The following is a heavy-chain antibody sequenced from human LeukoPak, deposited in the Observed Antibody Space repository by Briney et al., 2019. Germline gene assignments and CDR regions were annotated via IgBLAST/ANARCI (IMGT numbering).Heavy chain of an antibody. V-gene: IGHV4-34*01. D-gene: IGHD3-16*01. CDR1: GGSFSGCY. J-gene: IGHJ5*02. CDR3: ARGGRGSYT. Sequence: PSETLSLTCAVYGGSFSGCYWSWIRQPPGKGLEWIGEINHSGSTNYNPSLKSRVTISVDTSKNQFSLKLSSVTAADTAVYYCARGGRGSYTWGQGTLVTVSS. CDR2: INHSGST.